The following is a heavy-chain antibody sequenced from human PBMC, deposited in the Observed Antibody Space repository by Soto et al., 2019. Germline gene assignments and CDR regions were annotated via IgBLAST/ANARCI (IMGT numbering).Heavy chain of an antibody. V-gene: IGHV3-33*01. Sequence: SNRYYADSVKGRFTISRDNSKNTVYLQMNSLRAEDTAVYYCVRGDNWNDEASDYWGQGTLVTVSS. D-gene: IGHD1-1*01. CDR3: VRGDNWNDEASDY. CDR2: SNR. J-gene: IGHJ4*02.